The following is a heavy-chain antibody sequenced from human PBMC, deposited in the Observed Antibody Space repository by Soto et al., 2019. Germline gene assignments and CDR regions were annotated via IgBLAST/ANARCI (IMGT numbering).Heavy chain of an antibody. V-gene: IGHV3-43*02. Sequence: GGSLRLSWAASGFTFGAYGVHWVRQAPGKGLEQVSAISNNGGSPYYADSVKGRFTISRDNSKNSLYLQMNSLRTEDTALYYCAQAYCGSDCLSNCFDPWGQGTLVTVSS. D-gene: IGHD2-21*02. J-gene: IGHJ5*02. CDR3: AQAYCGSDCLSNCFDP. CDR1: GFTFGAYG. CDR2: ISNNGGSP.